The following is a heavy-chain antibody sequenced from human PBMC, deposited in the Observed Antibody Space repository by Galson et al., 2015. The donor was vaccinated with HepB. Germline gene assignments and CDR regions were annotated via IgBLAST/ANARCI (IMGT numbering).Heavy chain of an antibody. D-gene: IGHD3-10*01. CDR1: GYTFISYG. J-gene: IGHJ4*02. CDR3: ARDLLWFGELLGEETTENSRQLDY. Sequence: SVKVSCKASGYTFISYGISWVRQAPGQGLEWMGWISAYNGNTNYAQKLQGRVTMTTDTSTSTAYMELRSLRSDDTAVYYCARDLLWFGELLGEETTENSRQLDYWGQGTLVTVSS. CDR2: ISAYNGNT. V-gene: IGHV1-18*04.